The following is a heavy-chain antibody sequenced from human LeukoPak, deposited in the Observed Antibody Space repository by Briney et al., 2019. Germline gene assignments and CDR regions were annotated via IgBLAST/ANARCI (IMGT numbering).Heavy chain of an antibody. Sequence: PSETLSLTRAVYGGSFSGYYWSWIRQPPGKGLEWIGEINHSGSTNYNPSLKSRVTISVDTSKNQFSLKLSSVTAADTAVYYCARGPWKFVWGSYRSLFDYWGQGTLVTVSS. CDR3: ARGPWKFVWGSYRSLFDY. V-gene: IGHV4-34*01. CDR2: INHSGST. CDR1: GGSFSGYY. J-gene: IGHJ4*02. D-gene: IGHD3-16*02.